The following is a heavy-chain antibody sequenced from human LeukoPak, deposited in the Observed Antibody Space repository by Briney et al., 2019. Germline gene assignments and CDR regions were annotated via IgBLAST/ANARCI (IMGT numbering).Heavy chain of an antibody. Sequence: VQPGRSLRLSCTASGFTFGDYAMSWFRQAPGKGLEWVGFIRSKPYGGTTEYAASVKGRFTISRDDSKSIAYLQMNSLKTEDTAVYYCTRDQEPRLIKQQLVRPPDYWGQGTLVTVSS. D-gene: IGHD6-13*01. CDR1: GFTFGDYA. CDR2: IRSKPYGGTT. V-gene: IGHV3-49*03. J-gene: IGHJ4*02. CDR3: TRDQEPRLIKQQLVRPPDY.